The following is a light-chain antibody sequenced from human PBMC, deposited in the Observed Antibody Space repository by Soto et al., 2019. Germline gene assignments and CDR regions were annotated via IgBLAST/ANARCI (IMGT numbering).Light chain of an antibody. CDR3: RSYRSESTDV. CDR2: DIS. V-gene: IGLV2-14*03. Sequence: QSALTQPASVSGSPGQSVTISCTGSSSDVGGYRFVYWYQQHPGKAPNLMIFDISNRPSGVSKRFAGSKPGNTASLTISGREVEEEADYYCRSYRSESTDVFGGGTKVTVL. CDR1: SSDVGGYRF. J-gene: IGLJ2*01.